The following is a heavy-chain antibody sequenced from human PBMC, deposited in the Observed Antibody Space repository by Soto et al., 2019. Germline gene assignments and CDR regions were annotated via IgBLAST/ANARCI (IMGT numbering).Heavy chain of an antibody. J-gene: IGHJ6*02. CDR2: IYYSGST. Sequence: SETLSLTCTVSGGSVSSGSYYWSWIRQPPGKGLEWIGYIYYSGSTNYDPSLKSRVTISVDTSKNQFSLKLSSVTAADTAVYYCARDQTPYYYGSGSYYHYYYYGMDVWGQGTTVTVS. CDR3: ARDQTPYYYGSGSYYHYYYYGMDV. V-gene: IGHV4-61*01. D-gene: IGHD3-10*01. CDR1: GGSVSSGSYY.